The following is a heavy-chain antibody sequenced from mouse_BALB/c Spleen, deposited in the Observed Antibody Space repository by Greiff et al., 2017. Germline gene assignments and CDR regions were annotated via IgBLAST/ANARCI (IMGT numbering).Heavy chain of an antibody. V-gene: IGHV1-66*01. CDR3: ARDYYGRPFAY. D-gene: IGHD1-1*01. CDR2: IFPGSGNT. J-gene: IGHJ3*01. Sequence: QVQLKQSGPELVKPGASVKISCKASGYSFTSYYIHWVKQRPGQGLEWIGWIFPGSGNTKYNEKFKGKATLTADTSSSTAYMQLSSLTSEDSAVYYCARDYYGRPFAYWGQGTLVTVSA. CDR1: GYSFTSYY.